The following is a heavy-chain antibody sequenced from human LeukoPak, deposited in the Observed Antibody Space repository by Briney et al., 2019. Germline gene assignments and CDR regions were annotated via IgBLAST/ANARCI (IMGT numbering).Heavy chain of an antibody. J-gene: IGHJ4*02. V-gene: IGHV4-59*01. CDR2: IYYSGST. D-gene: IGHD5-24*01. CDR3: ARVDGYNYRLDY. Sequence: SETLSLTCTVSGGSISSYYWSWIRQPPGKGLEWIGYIYYSGSTNYNPSLKSRVTISVDTSKNQFSLKLSSVTAADTAVYYCARVDGYNYRLDYWGQGTLVTVSS. CDR1: GGSISSYY.